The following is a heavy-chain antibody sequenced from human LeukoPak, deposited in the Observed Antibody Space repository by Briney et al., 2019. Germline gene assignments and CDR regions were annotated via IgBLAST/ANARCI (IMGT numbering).Heavy chain of an antibody. V-gene: IGHV4-34*01. J-gene: IGHJ4*02. CDR3: ARSRRITMVRGVIDSVPQAKYYFDY. Sequence: SETLSLTCAVYGGSFSGYYWSWIRQPPGKGLEWIGEINHSGSTNYNPSLKSRVTISVDTSKNQFSLKLSSVTAADTAVYYCARSRRITMVRGVIDSVPQAKYYFDYWGQGTLVTVSS. CDR1: GGSFSGYY. CDR2: INHSGST. D-gene: IGHD3-10*01.